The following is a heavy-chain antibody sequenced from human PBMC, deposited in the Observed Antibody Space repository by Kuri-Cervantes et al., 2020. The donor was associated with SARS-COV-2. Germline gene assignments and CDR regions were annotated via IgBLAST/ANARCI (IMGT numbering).Heavy chain of an antibody. J-gene: IGHJ4*02. CDR3: ARDLNGDYLVDY. CDR2: ISSSSSYV. CDR1: GFTVSSNY. V-gene: IGHV3-21*01. D-gene: IGHD4-17*01. Sequence: GESLKISCAASGFTVSSNYMNWVRQAPGKGLEWVSSISSSSSYVYYADSVKGRFTISRDNAKNSLYLQMNSLRAEDTAVYYCARDLNGDYLVDYWGQGTLVTVSS.